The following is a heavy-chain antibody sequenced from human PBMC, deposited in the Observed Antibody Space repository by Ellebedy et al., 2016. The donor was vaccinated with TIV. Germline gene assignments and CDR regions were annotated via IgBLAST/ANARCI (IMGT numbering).Heavy chain of an antibody. Sequence: MPSETLSLTCTVSGGSISSYYWSWVRQPPGKGLEWIGYIYYSGSTNYNPSLKSRVTISVDTSKNQFSLKLSSVTAADTAVYYCAGEDSSGWYFDYWGQGTLVTVSS. V-gene: IGHV4-59*01. CDR3: AGEDSSGWYFDY. J-gene: IGHJ4*02. D-gene: IGHD6-19*01. CDR1: GGSISSYY. CDR2: IYYSGST.